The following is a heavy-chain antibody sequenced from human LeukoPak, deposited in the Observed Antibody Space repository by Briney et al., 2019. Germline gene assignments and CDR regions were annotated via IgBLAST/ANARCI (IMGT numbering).Heavy chain of an antibody. V-gene: IGHV3-23*01. J-gene: IGHJ5*02. CDR1: GFSFSSYA. D-gene: IGHD3-10*01. CDR2: ISSSGGST. CDR3: AKDGYCYGSGSDYNKTWFDP. Sequence: GGSLCLSCAASGFSFSSYAMSWVRQAPGKGMEWVSAISSSGGSTYYADSVKGRFTISRNNYKNTLYLQMNSLRAEDTAVYYCAKDGYCYGSGSDYNKTWFDPWGQGTLVTVSS.